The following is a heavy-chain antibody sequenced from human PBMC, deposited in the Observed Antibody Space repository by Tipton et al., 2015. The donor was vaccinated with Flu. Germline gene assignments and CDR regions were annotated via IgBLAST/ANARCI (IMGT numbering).Heavy chain of an antibody. D-gene: IGHD3-22*01. CDR2: INWNGGST. CDR3: ARRGYDSTGYYSMDY. J-gene: IGHJ4*02. Sequence: SLRLSCAASGFSFDDHGMSWVRQAPGKGLEWVSGINWNGGSTGYADSVKGRFTISRDNAKNSLYLQMNSLRADDTALYYCARRGYDSTGYYSMDYCGQGTLVTVSS. CDR1: GFSFDDHG. V-gene: IGHV3-20*04.